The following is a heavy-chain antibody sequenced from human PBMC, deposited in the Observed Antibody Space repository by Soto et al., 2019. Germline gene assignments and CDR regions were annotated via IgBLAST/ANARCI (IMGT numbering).Heavy chain of an antibody. D-gene: IGHD3-3*01. J-gene: IGHJ6*02. Sequence: GASVKVSFKASGGTFSSDSFSWVRQAPGQGLEWMGGIIPMFDTPIYAQKFQDRVTITADESTSTAYMQLSSLRSGDTAVYYCARDQGITTFGVYSMYYYGMDVWGQGTTVTVSS. CDR3: ARDQGITTFGVYSMYYYGMDV. CDR1: GGTFSSDS. CDR2: IIPMFDTP. V-gene: IGHV1-69*13.